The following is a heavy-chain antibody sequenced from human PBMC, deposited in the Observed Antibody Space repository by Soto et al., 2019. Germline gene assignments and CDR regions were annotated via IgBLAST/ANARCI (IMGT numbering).Heavy chain of an antibody. Sequence: GGSLRLSCAASGFTFSNYAMHWVRQAPGKGLEWVAVISYDGRNKYYADSVKGRFTISRDNSKNTLYLQVNSLRADDTAVYYCARNGSGNYYHFDYWGQGTLVTVSS. CDR1: GFTFSNYA. D-gene: IGHD3-10*01. CDR2: ISYDGRNK. CDR3: ARNGSGNYYHFDY. J-gene: IGHJ4*02. V-gene: IGHV3-30*04.